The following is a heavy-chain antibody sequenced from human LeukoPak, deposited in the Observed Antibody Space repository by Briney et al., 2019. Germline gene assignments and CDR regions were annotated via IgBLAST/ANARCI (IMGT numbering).Heavy chain of an antibody. CDR2: INPNSGGT. Sequence: ASVKVSCKASGYTFTGYYMQWVRQAPGQGLEGMGWINPNSGGTNYAQKFQGRVTMTRDTSISTAYMELSRLRSDDTAVYYCARTVYGSGSYYLDYWGQGTLVTVSS. CDR1: GYTFTGYY. CDR3: ARTVYGSGSYYLDY. D-gene: IGHD3-10*01. V-gene: IGHV1-2*02. J-gene: IGHJ4*02.